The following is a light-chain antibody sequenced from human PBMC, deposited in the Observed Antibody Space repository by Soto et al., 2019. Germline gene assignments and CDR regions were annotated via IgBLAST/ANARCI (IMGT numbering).Light chain of an antibody. CDR1: QSVSHS. Sequence: EIVMTQSPATLSVSPGERVTLSCRASQSVSHSLAWHQQKPGQAPRLLIYGASTRATGIPARFSGSGSGTEFTLTISSLQTEDFAVYYCQQYSKWPWTFGQGTKVEI. CDR3: QQYSKWPWT. CDR2: GAS. J-gene: IGKJ1*01. V-gene: IGKV3-15*01.